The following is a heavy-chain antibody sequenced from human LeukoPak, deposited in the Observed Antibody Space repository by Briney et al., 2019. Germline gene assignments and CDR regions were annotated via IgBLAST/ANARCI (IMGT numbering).Heavy chain of an antibody. CDR1: GYTFTSYY. CDR2: INPSGGST. Sequence: ASVKVSCKASGYTFTSYYMHWVRQAPGQGLEWMGIINPSGGSTSYAQKFQGRVTMTGDTSTSTVYMELSSLRSEDTAVYYCARVGWAGPYYYYGMDVWGQGTTVTVSS. J-gene: IGHJ6*02. D-gene: IGHD6-19*01. CDR3: ARVGWAGPYYYYGMDV. V-gene: IGHV1-46*01.